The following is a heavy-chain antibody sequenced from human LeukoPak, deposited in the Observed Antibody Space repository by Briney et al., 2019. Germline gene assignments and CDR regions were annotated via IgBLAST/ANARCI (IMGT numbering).Heavy chain of an antibody. CDR2: ISSSSSYI. CDR3: AKEHGSGAFDI. CDR1: GFTFSSYS. Sequence: GGSLRLSCAASGFTFSSYSMNWVRQAPGKGLEWVSSISSSSSYIYYADSVKGRFTISRDNSKNTLYLQMNSLRAEDTAVYYCAKEHGSGAFDIWGQGTMVTVSS. J-gene: IGHJ3*02. V-gene: IGHV3-21*04. D-gene: IGHD6-19*01.